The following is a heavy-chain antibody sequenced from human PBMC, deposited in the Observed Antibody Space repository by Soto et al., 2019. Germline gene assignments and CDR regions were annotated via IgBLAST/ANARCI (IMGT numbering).Heavy chain of an antibody. D-gene: IGHD3-10*01. CDR1: GGSFSGYY. Sequence: PSETLSLTCAVYGGSFSGYYWSWIRQPPGKGLEWIGEINHSGSTNYNPSLKSRVTISVDTSKNQFSLKLSSVTAADTAVYYCARLLMVRGVDYWGQGTLVTVSS. J-gene: IGHJ4*02. V-gene: IGHV4-34*01. CDR2: INHSGST. CDR3: ARLLMVRGVDY.